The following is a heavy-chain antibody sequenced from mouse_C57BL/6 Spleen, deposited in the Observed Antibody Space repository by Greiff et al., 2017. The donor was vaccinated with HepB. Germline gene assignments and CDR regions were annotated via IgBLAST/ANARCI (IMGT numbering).Heavy chain of an antibody. CDR2: INPNNGGT. D-gene: IGHD1-1*01. Sequence: EVQLQQSGPELVKPGASVKISCKASGYTFTDYYMNWVKQSHGKSLEWIGDINPNNGGTSYNQKFKGKATLTVDKSSSTAYMELRSLTSEDSAVYYCARRGGYYGSSQGWFAYWGQGTLVTVSA. J-gene: IGHJ3*01. V-gene: IGHV1-26*01. CDR1: GYTFTDYY. CDR3: ARRGGYYGSSQGWFAY.